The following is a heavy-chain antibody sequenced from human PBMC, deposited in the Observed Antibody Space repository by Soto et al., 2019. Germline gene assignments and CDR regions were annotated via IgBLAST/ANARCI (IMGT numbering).Heavy chain of an antibody. J-gene: IGHJ6*03. Sequence: QVQLQQWGAGLLKPSETLSLTCAVYGGSFSGYYWSWIRQPPGKGLEWIGEINHSGSTNYNPSLKSRVTISVDTSKNQLSLKLSSVTAADTAVYYCARVVLRYFDWLSYYYYYYYMDVWGKGTTVTVSS. D-gene: IGHD3-9*01. CDR3: ARVVLRYFDWLSYYYYYYYMDV. CDR2: INHSGST. V-gene: IGHV4-34*01. CDR1: GGSFSGYY.